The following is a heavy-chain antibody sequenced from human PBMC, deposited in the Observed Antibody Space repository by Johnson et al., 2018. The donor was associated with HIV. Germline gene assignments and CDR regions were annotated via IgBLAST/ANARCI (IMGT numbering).Heavy chain of an antibody. Sequence: VLLVESGGGLVQPGGSLRLSCAASGFTFNDHGMSWVRQAPGKGLEWVSGINWNGGTKDYADSVKGRFTISRDNAKNSLYLQMNSLRAEDRALYYCARALYFYDSTSPLESEAFDIWGQGTMVTVSS. CDR3: ARALYFYDSTSPLESEAFDI. J-gene: IGHJ3*02. D-gene: IGHD3-22*01. V-gene: IGHV3-20*04. CDR1: GFTFNDHG. CDR2: INWNGGTK.